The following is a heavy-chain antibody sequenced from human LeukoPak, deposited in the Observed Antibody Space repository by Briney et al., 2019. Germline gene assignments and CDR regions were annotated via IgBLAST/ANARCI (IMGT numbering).Heavy chain of an antibody. V-gene: IGHV1-46*01. CDR3: AREASWNYQFSWFDP. D-gene: IGHD1-7*01. CDR2: INPSGGST. J-gene: IGHJ5*02. Sequence: GASVKFSCKASGYTFTSYYMDWVRQAPGQGLEGMGIINPSGGSTSYAQKYEGRVTLSRDMPTSTVYMELSSLRSEDTAVHYCAREASWNYQFSWFDPWGQGTLVTVSS. CDR1: GYTFTSYY.